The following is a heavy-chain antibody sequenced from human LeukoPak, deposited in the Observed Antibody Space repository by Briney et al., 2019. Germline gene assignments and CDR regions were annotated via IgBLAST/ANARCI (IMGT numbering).Heavy chain of an antibody. CDR1: GYTFTGYY. Sequence: ASVKVSCKASGYTFTGYYMHWVRQAPGQGLEWMGWINPNSGGTNYAQKFQGRVTMTRDTSISTAYMELGRLRSDDTAVYYCARDPYSSSWYIGHYGMDVWGQGTTVTVSS. J-gene: IGHJ6*02. V-gene: IGHV1-2*02. CDR3: ARDPYSSSWYIGHYGMDV. CDR2: INPNSGGT. D-gene: IGHD6-13*01.